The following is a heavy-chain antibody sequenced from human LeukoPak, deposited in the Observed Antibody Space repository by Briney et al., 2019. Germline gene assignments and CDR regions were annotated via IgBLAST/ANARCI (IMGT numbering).Heavy chain of an antibody. CDR1: GFTFDDHA. J-gene: IGHJ4*02. CDR3: AKDISSSWHMFDY. V-gene: IGHV3-9*01. D-gene: IGHD6-13*01. CDR2: ISWNSGSI. Sequence: GRSLRLSCAASGFTFDDHAMHWVRQAPGKGLEWVSGISWNSGSIGYADSVKGRFTISRDNAKNSLYLQMNSLRAEDTALYYCAKDISSSWHMFDYWGQGTLVTVSS.